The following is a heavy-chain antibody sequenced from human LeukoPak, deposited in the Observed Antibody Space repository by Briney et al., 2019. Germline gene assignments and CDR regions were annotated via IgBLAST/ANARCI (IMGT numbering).Heavy chain of an antibody. CDR1: GFTFSSYG. D-gene: IGHD3-22*01. V-gene: IGHV3-30*18. J-gene: IGHJ4*02. CDR2: ISYDGSNK. Sequence: PGRSLRLSCAASGFTFSSYGMHWVRQAPGKGLEWVAVISYDGSNKYYADSVKGRFTISRDNSKNTLYLQMNSLRAEDTAVYYCAKVPGYDSSGYAHDYWGQGTLVTVSS. CDR3: AKVPGYDSSGYAHDY.